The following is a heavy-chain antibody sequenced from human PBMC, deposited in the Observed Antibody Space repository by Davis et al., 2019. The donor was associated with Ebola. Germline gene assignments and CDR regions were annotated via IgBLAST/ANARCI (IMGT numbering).Heavy chain of an antibody. Sequence: MPSETLSLTCTVSGGSISSYYWSWLRQPPGKGLEWIGYIYYSGSTNYNPSLKSRVTISVDTSKNQFSLKLSSVTAADTAVYYCARDFWGDIAMVLDYWGQGTLVTVSS. CDR2: IYYSGST. CDR3: ARDFWGDIAMVLDY. CDR1: GGSISSYY. V-gene: IGHV4-59*01. J-gene: IGHJ4*02. D-gene: IGHD5-18*01.